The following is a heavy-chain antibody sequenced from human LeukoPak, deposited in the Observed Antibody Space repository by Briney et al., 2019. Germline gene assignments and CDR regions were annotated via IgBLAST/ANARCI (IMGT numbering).Heavy chain of an antibody. CDR3: ARDYYDSPGSAEYFQH. CDR2: IYYSGST. Sequence: SETLSLTCTVSGGSISSSSYYWGWLRQPPGKGLEWIGSIYYSGSTYYNPSLKSRVTISVDTSKNQFSLKLSSVTAADTAVYYCARDYYDSPGSAEYFQHWGQGTLVTVSS. J-gene: IGHJ1*01. CDR1: GGSISSSSYY. V-gene: IGHV4-39*02. D-gene: IGHD3-22*01.